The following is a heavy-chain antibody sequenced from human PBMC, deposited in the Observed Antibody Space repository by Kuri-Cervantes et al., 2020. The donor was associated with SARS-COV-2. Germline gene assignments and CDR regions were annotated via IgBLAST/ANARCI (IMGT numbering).Heavy chain of an antibody. CDR2: INHSGST. V-gene: IGHV4-34*01. CDR3: ARDPNANHNNWFDP. D-gene: IGHD4/OR15-4a*01. J-gene: IGHJ5*02. CDR1: GFTFNSYS. Sequence: GSLRLSCAGSGFTFNSYSMNRIRQPPGKGLEWIGEINHSGSTNYNPSLKSRVTISVDTSKNQFSLKLSSVTAADTAVYYCARDPNANHNNWFDPWGQGTLVTVSS.